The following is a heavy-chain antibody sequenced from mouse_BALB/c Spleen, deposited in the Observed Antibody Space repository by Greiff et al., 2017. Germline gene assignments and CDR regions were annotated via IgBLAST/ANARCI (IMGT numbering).Heavy chain of an antibody. CDR1: GFSLTSYG. D-gene: IGHD2-1*01. CDR2: IWAGGST. J-gene: IGHJ2*01. CDR3: ARDHGNCFDY. V-gene: IGHV2-9*02. Sequence: QVQLQQSGPGLVAPSQSLSITCTVSGFSLTSYGVHWVRQPPGKGLAWLGVIWAGGSTNYNSARMSRLSISKDNSKSQVFLKMNSLQTDDTAMYYCARDHGNCFDYWGQGTTLTVSS.